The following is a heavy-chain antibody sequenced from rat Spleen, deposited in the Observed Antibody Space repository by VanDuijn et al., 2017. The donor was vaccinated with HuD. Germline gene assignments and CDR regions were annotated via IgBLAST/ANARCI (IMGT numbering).Heavy chain of an antibody. J-gene: IGHJ2*01. D-gene: IGHD1-4*01. CDR3: ATGILDY. V-gene: IGHV2-30*01. CDR1: GFSLTSYN. CDR2: IWTAGGT. Sequence: QVQLKESGPGLVQPSQTLSLTCTVSGFSLTSYNVHWIRQPTGKGLEWMGVIWTAGGTDYNSAIKSRLSISRDTSKSQVFLKMNSLQTEDTAMYFCATGILDYWGQGVMVTVSS.